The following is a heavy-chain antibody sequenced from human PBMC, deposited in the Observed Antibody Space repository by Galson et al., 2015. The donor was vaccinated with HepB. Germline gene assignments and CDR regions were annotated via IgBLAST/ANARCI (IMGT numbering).Heavy chain of an antibody. D-gene: IGHD6-19*01. J-gene: IGHJ3*02. CDR3: ASIAVAGTGLGNLDAFDI. Sequence: SVKVSCKASGYTFTGYYMHWVRRAPGQGLEWMGWINPNSGGTNYAQKFQGRVTMTRDTSISTAYMELSRLRSDDTAVYYCASIAVAGTGLGNLDAFDIWGQGAMVTVSS. CDR2: INPNSGGT. V-gene: IGHV1-2*02. CDR1: GYTFTGYY.